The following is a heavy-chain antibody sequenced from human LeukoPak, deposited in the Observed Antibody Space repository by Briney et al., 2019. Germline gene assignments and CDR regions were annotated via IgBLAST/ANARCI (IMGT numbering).Heavy chain of an antibody. J-gene: IGHJ5*02. CDR2: ISGSGGST. V-gene: IGHV3-23*01. D-gene: IGHD2-2*02. CDR1: GLTFSSYA. Sequence: PGGSLRLSCAASGLTFSSYAMSWVRQAPGKGLEWVSAISGSGGSTYYADSVKGRFTISRDNSKNTLYLQMNSLRAEDTAVYYCAKDCSSTSCYTFDPWGQGTLVTVSS. CDR3: AKDCSSTSCYTFDP.